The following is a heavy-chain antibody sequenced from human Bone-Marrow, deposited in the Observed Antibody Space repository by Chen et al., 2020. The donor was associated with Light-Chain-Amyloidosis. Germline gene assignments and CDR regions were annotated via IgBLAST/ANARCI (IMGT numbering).Heavy chain of an antibody. CDR3: ARDRNGYNYGVDY. CDR1: GFTFSRYW. D-gene: IGHD5-12*01. V-gene: IGHV3-74*01. CDR2: SNDDGGST. J-gene: IGHJ4*02. Sequence: EVQLVESGGGLVQPGGSLRLSCEASGFTFSRYWMNWVRQAPGKGLVWVSRSNDDGGSTTSADSVRGRFTISSDNAKNTLYLQMNSLRPEDTAVYYCARDRNGYNYGVDYWGQGTLVTVSS.